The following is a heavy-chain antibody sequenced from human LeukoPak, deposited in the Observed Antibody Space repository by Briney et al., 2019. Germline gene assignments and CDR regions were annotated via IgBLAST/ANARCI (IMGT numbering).Heavy chain of an antibody. V-gene: IGHV4-39*01. J-gene: IGHJ6*03. D-gene: IGHD3-22*01. CDR1: GGSISSSSYY. CDR3: ARHYYDSSGYCYYYYYYMDV. CDR2: IYYSGST. Sequence: SETLSLTCTVSGGSISSSSYYWGWTRQPPGKGLEWIGSIYYSGSTYYNPSLKSRVTISVDTSKNQFSLKLSSVTAADTAVYYCARHYYDSSGYCYYYYYYMDVWGKGTTVTISS.